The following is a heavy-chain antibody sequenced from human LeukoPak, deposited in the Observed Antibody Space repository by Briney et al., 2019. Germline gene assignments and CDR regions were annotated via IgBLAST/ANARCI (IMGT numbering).Heavy chain of an antibody. D-gene: IGHD2-15*01. CDR2: ISDDGSNK. Sequence: GRSLRLSCAASGFTFRSYGMHWVRQAPGKGLEGVAVISDDGSNKYYADSVKGRFTISRDNSKNTLYLQMNSLRAEDTAVYYCAKGECRSCPRNHWFDPWGQGTLVTVSS. J-gene: IGHJ5*02. CDR1: GFTFRSYG. CDR3: AKGECRSCPRNHWFDP. V-gene: IGHV3-30*18.